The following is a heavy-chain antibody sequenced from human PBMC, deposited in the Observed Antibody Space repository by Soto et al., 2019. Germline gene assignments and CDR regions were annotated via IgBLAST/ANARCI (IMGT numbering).Heavy chain of an antibody. CDR1: GFTFSDYA. J-gene: IGHJ6*02. D-gene: IGHD2-8*01. CDR2: ISFDGNIK. Sequence: GGSLRLSSASSGFTFSDYARHWVRHVPGQGLEWVAVISFDGNIKYDADSVKGRFTISRDNSKNTLFLQMNSLKGEDTAVYSCARAPRRYCTSLSCLGLYGLDVWGQGTTVTVSS. V-gene: IGHV3-30-3*01. CDR3: ARAPRRYCTSLSCLGLYGLDV.